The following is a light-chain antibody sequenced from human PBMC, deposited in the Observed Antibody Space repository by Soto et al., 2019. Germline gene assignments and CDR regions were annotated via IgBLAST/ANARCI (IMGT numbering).Light chain of an antibody. J-gene: IGKJ2*01. CDR3: QQYNDWPPMYT. V-gene: IGKV3-15*01. Sequence: EIGMTQSPVTLSVSPGERATLSCRASQSVSSNLAWYQQKPGQAPTLLIYGASTRATGIPARFSGSGSGTEFTLTISSLQSEEFELYYCQQYNDWPPMYTFGQGTKLEIK. CDR1: QSVSSN. CDR2: GAS.